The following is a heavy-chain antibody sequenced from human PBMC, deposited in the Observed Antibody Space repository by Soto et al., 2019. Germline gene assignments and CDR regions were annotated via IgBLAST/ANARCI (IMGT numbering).Heavy chain of an antibody. CDR1: GFTFSSYA. V-gene: IGHV3-23*01. Sequence: EVQLLESGGGLLQPGGSLRLSCAASGFTFSSYAMIWVRQAPGKGLEWVSSISGGGHSTYYADSVRGRFTISRDDSKNTLYLLMNSLRAEDTAVYYCAKGGGGYSYGYGADQWGQGTLVTVSS. D-gene: IGHD5-18*01. CDR2: ISGGGHST. J-gene: IGHJ4*02. CDR3: AKGGGGYSYGYGADQ.